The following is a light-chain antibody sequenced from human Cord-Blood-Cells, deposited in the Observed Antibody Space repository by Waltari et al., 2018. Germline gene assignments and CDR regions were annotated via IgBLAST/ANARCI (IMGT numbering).Light chain of an antibody. CDR1: SLRSYY. V-gene: IGLV3-19*01. Sequence: SSELPQDPAVSVALGQTVRITCQGDSLRSYYASWYQQKPDRFSGSSSGNTASLTITGAQAEDEADYYCNSRDSSGNHLVFGGGTKLTVL. J-gene: IGLJ3*02. CDR3: NSRDSSGNHLV.